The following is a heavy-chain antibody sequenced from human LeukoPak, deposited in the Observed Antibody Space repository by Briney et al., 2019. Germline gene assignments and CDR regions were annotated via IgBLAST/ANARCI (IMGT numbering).Heavy chain of an antibody. V-gene: IGHV3-64*01. CDR1: GFTFRNYA. J-gene: IGHJ3*02. CDR2: ISNNGGSG. Sequence: GGSLRLSCAVSGFTFRNYAMHWVRQAPRKGLEYVSTISNNGGSGYYANSVQGRFTISRDNSKNTLYLQMGSLTTEDMAVYYCVRGALDYVRGAFDIWGQGTSVTVSS. D-gene: IGHD3-16*01. CDR3: VRGALDYVRGAFDI.